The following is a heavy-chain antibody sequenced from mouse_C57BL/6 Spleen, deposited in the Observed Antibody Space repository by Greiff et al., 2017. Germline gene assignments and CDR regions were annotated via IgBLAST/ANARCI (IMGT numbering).Heavy chain of an antibody. CDR1: GFTFSDYY. CDR3: ASWLLRAMDY. D-gene: IGHD2-3*01. J-gene: IGHJ4*01. Sequence: DVKLVESGGGLVQPGGSLKLSCAASGFTFSDYYMYWVRQTPEKRLEWVAYISNGGGSTYYPDTVKGRFTLSRDNAKNTLYLQLSRLKCVDTAMYYCASWLLRAMDYWGQGTSVTVSS. V-gene: IGHV5-12*01. CDR2: ISNGGGST.